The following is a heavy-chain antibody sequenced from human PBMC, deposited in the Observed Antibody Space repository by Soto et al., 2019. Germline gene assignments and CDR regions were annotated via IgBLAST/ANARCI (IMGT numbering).Heavy chain of an antibody. CDR1: GFTFSDYD. V-gene: IGHV3-11*01. D-gene: IGHD6-6*01. CDR2: VSSSGTTI. J-gene: IGHJ4*02. CDR3: ARMGPRAARPSY. Sequence: QVQLVESGGGLVKPGGSLRLSCAASGFTFSDYDMSWIRQAPGKGLAWVSFVSSSGTTIYYADSVKGRFTISRDNAKNSLDLQMNSLRAEDTAVYYCARMGPRAARPSYWGQGTLVTVSS.